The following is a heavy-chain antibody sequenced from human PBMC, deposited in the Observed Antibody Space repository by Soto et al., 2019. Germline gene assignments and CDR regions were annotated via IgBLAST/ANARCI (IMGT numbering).Heavy chain of an antibody. D-gene: IGHD3-3*01. CDR2: IYYSGST. CDR1: GGSISSYY. CDR3: ARVNDFWTGYYSTNWFDP. Sequence: QVQLQESGPGLVKPSETLSLTCTVSGGSISSYYWTWIRQPPGKGLEWIGYIYYSGSTNHNPSLRSRVPISVDTSKNQFSLKLSSVTAADTAVYYCARVNDFWTGYYSTNWFDPWGQGTLVTVSS. J-gene: IGHJ5*02. V-gene: IGHV4-59*01.